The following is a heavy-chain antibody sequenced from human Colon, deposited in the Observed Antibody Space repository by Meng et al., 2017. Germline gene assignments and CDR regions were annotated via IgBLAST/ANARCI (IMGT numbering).Heavy chain of an antibody. CDR3: ASEGASFYYHSSVYYTFFDL. J-gene: IGHJ4*02. D-gene: IGHD3-22*01. V-gene: IGHV4-61*01. Sequence: SETLSLTCTVSGGSISSGSFFWSWIRQSPGKGLEWIGYIYHSGSTNYNPSLQSRVTISLDTSKNQFSLKLSSMTAADTDVYYCASEGASFYYHSSVYYTFFDLWGQGTLVTVSS. CDR1: GGSISSGSFF. CDR2: IYHSGST.